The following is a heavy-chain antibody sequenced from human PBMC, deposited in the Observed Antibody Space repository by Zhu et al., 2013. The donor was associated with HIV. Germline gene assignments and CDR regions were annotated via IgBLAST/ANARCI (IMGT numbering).Heavy chain of an antibody. CDR3: ARDPXTRYYTDV. CDR2: INPKNGDT. J-gene: IGHJ6*03. CDR1: GYTFTDYY. Sequence: QVQLVQSGAEVKKPGASVKVSCKAFGYTFTDYYMHWVRQAPGHGLEWMGWINPKNGDTKLAQTFRGRIFLTRDTSINTIYMELRSLTSDDTAVYYCARDPXTRYYTDVWGKGTTVIVSS. V-gene: IGHV1-2*02.